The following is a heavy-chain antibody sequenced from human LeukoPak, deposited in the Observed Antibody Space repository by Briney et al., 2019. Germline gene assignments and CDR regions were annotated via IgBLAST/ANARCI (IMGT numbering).Heavy chain of an antibody. D-gene: IGHD5-24*01. J-gene: IGHJ4*02. CDR3: ARETPRRGETRDGYR. CDR2: IKQDGSEK. CDR1: GFTFSSYW. Sequence: GGSLRLSCAASGFTFSSYWMSWVRQASGKGLEWVANIKQDGSEKYYVDSVKGRFTISRDNPKNLLFLQINSLRVEDTAVYYCARETPRRGETRDGYRWGQGTVVTVSS. V-gene: IGHV3-7*01.